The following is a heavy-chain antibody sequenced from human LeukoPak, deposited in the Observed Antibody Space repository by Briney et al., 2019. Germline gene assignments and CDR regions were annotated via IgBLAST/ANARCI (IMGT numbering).Heavy chain of an antibody. CDR3: AKETMKVVLAATLYDAFDI. CDR2: ISASGDNT. J-gene: IGHJ3*02. Sequence: PGGSLRLSCAASGFTFSTSAMSWVRQAPGKGLEWVSTISASGDNTYYADSVKGRFTVSRDNSKNTLNLEMNSLRAEDTAVYFCAKETMKVVLAATLYDAFDIWGQGSMVTVSS. CDR1: GFTFSTSA. D-gene: IGHD2-2*01. V-gene: IGHV3-23*01.